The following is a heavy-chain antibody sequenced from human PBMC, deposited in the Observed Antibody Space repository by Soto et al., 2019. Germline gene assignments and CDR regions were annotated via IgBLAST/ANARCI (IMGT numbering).Heavy chain of an antibody. J-gene: IGHJ4*02. Sequence: QVQLQQWGAGLLKPSETLSLTCAVYGGSFSGYYWTWIRQPPGTGQEWIGEINHSGSTNYNPSLKGRVPISADTSRNQFSLKLTSVTAAGTAVYYWARDKITGLFDYWGQGTLVTVSS. D-gene: IGHD2-8*02. CDR2: INHSGST. CDR3: ARDKITGLFDY. CDR1: GGSFSGYY. V-gene: IGHV4-34*01.